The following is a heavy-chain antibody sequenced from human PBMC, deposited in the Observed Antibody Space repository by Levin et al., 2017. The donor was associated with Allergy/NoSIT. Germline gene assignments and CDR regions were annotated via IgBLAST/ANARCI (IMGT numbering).Heavy chain of an antibody. J-gene: IGHJ4*02. Sequence: ALVKVSCKASGYTFTGYYMHWVRQAPGQGLEWMGWINPNSGGTNYAQKFQGRVTMTRDTSISTAYMELSRLRSDDTAVYYCARRVGVVPAAIAGDYWGQGTLVTVSS. CDR3: ARRVGVVPAAIAGDY. CDR2: INPNSGGT. CDR1: GYTFTGYY. V-gene: IGHV1-2*02. D-gene: IGHD2-2*02.